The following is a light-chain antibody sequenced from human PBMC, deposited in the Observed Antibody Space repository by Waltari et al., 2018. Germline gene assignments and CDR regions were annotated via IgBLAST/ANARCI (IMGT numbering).Light chain of an antibody. V-gene: IGKV1-39*01. CDR2: AAS. J-gene: IGKJ1*01. Sequence: EIQMTQSPSSLAASVGDRVTITCRASQSIGNYLNWYVQKAGKAPKLLIYAASTLQRGVPLRFSGSGSGTDFTLSISCLQSEDFATYYCQQYYDYQRSFGQGTKVEIK. CDR3: QQYYDYQRS. CDR1: QSIGNY.